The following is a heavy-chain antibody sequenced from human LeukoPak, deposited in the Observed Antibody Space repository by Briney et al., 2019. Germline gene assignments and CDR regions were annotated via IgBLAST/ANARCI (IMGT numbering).Heavy chain of an antibody. D-gene: IGHD5-12*01. J-gene: IGHJ4*02. Sequence: SETLSLTCTVSGGSISSSSYCWGWIRQPPGRGLEWIGSIYYSGSTYYNPSLKSRVTISVDTSKNQFSLKLSSVTAADTAVYYCARDTSAHQWLRSPFDYWGQGTLVTVSS. CDR3: ARDTSAHQWLRSPFDY. CDR2: IYYSGST. CDR1: GGSISSSSYC. V-gene: IGHV4-39*07.